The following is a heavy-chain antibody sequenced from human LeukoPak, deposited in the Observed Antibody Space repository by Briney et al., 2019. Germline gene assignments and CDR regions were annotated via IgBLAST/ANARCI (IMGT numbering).Heavy chain of an antibody. D-gene: IGHD2-8*02. CDR1: GFSFSTSG. V-gene: IGHV3-30*03. CDR2: ITYDGGNK. Sequence: GGSLRLSCAVSGFSFSTSGMHWVRQAPGKGLEWVAVITYDGGNKYYSDSVRGRFTISRDNSKNTLYLQMTSLRTDDTAVYYCARKSYTGKEMYYYYSMDVWGQGTTVTVAS. CDR3: ARKSYTGKEMYYYYSMDV. J-gene: IGHJ6*02.